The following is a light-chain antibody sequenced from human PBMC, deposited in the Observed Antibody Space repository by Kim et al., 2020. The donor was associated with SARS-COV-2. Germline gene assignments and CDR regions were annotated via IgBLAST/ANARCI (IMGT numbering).Light chain of an antibody. CDR1: NIGIKS. CDR3: QVWDSTSDYVV. J-gene: IGLJ7*01. V-gene: IGLV3-21*03. CDR2: DDS. Sequence: GKMDSITREGNNIGIKSVHWYQQRPGQAPVLVMHDDSDRASGIPGRVSGSNSGNTATLTISRVEAEDEADYFCQVWDSTSDYVVFGGGTQLTVL.